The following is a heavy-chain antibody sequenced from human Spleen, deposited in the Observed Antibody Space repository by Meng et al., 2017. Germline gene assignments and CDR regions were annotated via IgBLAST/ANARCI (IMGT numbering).Heavy chain of an antibody. V-gene: IGHV4-34*01. D-gene: IGHD2-15*01. Sequence: QVQLQQWGAGLLKPSETLSLTCAVYGGSFSDYFCNWIRQPPGKGLEWIGEINPSGSTNYNPSLKSRVSISVDASKNQFSLKLSSVTAADTAVYYCATDVNRLYYFDYWGQGTLVTVSS. J-gene: IGHJ4*02. CDR1: GGSFSDYF. CDR2: INPSGST. CDR3: ATDVNRLYYFDY.